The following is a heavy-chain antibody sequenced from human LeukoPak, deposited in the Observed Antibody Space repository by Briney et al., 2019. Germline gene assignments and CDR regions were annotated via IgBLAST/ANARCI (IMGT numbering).Heavy chain of an antibody. CDR1: GFTFSGSA. CDR2: IRSKANGYTT. CDR3: TRLARSITMVRGVILIYYYYYGMDV. J-gene: IGHJ6*04. D-gene: IGHD3-10*01. V-gene: IGHV3-73*01. Sequence: GGSLKLSCAASGFTFSGSAMHWVRQASGKGLEWVGRIRSKANGYTTAYAASVKGRFTISRDDSKNTAYLQMNSLKTEDTAVYCCTRLARSITMVRGVILIYYYYYGMDVWGKGTTVTVSS.